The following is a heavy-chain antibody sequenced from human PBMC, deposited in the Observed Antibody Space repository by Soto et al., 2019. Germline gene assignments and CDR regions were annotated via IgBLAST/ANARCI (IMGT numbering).Heavy chain of an antibody. V-gene: IGHV4-61*01. CDR2: IYSSGST. Sequence: SETLSLTCTVSDGSVSSGSYYWTWIRQPPGKGLEWIGYIYSSGSTLYNPSLKSRVIISVDTSMNQFSLKLSSVTAADTAVYYCARDSLDLFDSWGQGNLVTVSS. CDR1: DGSVSSGSYY. J-gene: IGHJ4*02. D-gene: IGHD1-1*01. CDR3: ARDSLDLFDS.